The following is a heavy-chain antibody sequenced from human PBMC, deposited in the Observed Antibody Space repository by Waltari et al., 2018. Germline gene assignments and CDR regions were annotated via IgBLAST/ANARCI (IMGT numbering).Heavy chain of an antibody. CDR3: ARGLPYSYGYYFDY. CDR2: INHSGST. J-gene: IGHJ4*02. Sequence: QVQLQQWGAGLLKPSETLSLTCAVYGGSFSGSYWSWIHQPPGKVLEWIGEINHSGSTNYNPSLKSRVTISVDTSKNQFSLKLSSVTAADTAVYYCARGLPYSYGYYFDYWGQGTLVTVSS. CDR1: GGSFSGSY. V-gene: IGHV4-34*01. D-gene: IGHD5-18*01.